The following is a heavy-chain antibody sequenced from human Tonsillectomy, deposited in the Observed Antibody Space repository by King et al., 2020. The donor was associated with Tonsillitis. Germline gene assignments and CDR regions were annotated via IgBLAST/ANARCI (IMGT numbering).Heavy chain of an antibody. J-gene: IGHJ4*02. D-gene: IGHD3-10*01. V-gene: IGHV4-4*07. Sequence: QLQESGPGLVKPSETLSLTCTVSGGSISSYYWSWIRQPAGKGLEWIGRIYTSGSTNYNPSLLSRVTMSVDTSKNQFSLTLSSVTAADTAVYYCARDWDYGSGSASLDYWGQGTLVTVSS. CDR1: GGSISSYY. CDR2: IYTSGST. CDR3: ARDWDYGSGSASLDY.